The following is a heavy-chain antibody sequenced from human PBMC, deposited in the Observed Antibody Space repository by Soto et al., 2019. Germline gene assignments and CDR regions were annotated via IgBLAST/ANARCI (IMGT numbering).Heavy chain of an antibody. J-gene: IGHJ6*02. CDR3: ARDDIATRPQYYYGMDV. CDR2: INGYNGNT. V-gene: IGHV1-18*04. D-gene: IGHD6-6*01. Sequence: QVQLVQSGAEVKQPGASVKVSCEASGYTFTTYGISWVRQASGQGLEWMGWINGYNGNTKYAQRFQGRVTMTRDTSKSTAYMEVRSLRSDDTAVYYCARDDIATRPQYYYGMDVWGQGTTVTVSS. CDR1: GYTFTTYG.